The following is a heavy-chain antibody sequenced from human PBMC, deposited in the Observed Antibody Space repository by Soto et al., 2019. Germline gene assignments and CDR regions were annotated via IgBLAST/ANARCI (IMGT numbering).Heavy chain of an antibody. D-gene: IGHD2-8*01. CDR2: ISGSGGST. CDR3: AKEPPVLMVYAKGPRGRWFDP. Sequence: GGSLRLSCAASGFTFSSYAMSWVRQAPGKGLEWVSAISGSGGSTYYADSVKGRFTISRDNSKNTLYLQMNSLRAEDTAVYYCAKEPPVLMVYAKGPRGRWFDPWGQGTLVTVSS. V-gene: IGHV3-23*01. J-gene: IGHJ5*02. CDR1: GFTFSSYA.